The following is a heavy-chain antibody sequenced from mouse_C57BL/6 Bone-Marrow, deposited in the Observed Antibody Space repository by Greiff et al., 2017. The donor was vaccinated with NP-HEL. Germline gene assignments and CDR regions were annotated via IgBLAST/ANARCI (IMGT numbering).Heavy chain of an antibody. J-gene: IGHJ2*01. V-gene: IGHV5-4*01. CDR1: GFTFSSYA. D-gene: IGHD1-1*01. Sequence: DVQLQESGGGLVKPGGSLKLSCAASGFTFSSYAMSWVRQTPEKRLEWVATISDGGSYTYYPDNVKGRFTISRDNAKNNLYLQMSHLKSEDTAMYYCARAVVAFDYWGQGTTLTVSS. CDR2: ISDGGSYT. CDR3: ARAVVAFDY.